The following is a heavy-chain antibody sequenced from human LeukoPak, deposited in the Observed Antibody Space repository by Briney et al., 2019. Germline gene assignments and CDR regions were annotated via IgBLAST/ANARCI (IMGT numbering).Heavy chain of an antibody. D-gene: IGHD3-22*01. CDR1: GGSMSSGDYY. CDR3: ARDSSGYLFGY. J-gene: IGHJ4*02. V-gene: IGHV4-30-4*08. Sequence: SETLSLTCTVSGGSMSSGDYYWSWIRQPPGKGLEWIGYIYYSGSTYYNPSLKSRVTISVDTSENQFSLKLSSVTAADTAVYYCARDSSGYLFGYWGQGTLVTVSS. CDR2: IYYSGST.